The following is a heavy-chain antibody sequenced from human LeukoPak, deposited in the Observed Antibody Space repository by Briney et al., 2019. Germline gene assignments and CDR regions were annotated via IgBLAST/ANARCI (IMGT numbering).Heavy chain of an antibody. CDR3: ARAGNVQPGLVGSEPSPNYYYYYMDV. CDR1: GGTFSSYA. Sequence: ASVKVSCEASGGTFSSYAISWVRQAPGQGLEWMGRIIPIFGTANYAQKFQGRVTITTDESTSTAYMELSSLRSEDTAVYYCARAGNVQPGLVGSEPSPNYYYYYMDVWGKGTTVTVSS. CDR2: IIPIFGTA. J-gene: IGHJ6*03. V-gene: IGHV1-69*05. D-gene: IGHD6-6*01.